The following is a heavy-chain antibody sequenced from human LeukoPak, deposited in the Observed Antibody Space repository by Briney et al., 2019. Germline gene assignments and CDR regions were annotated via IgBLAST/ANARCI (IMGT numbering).Heavy chain of an antibody. D-gene: IGHD5-12*01. CDR2: IIPILGTV. CDR3: ARGARPPHYYYYMDV. V-gene: IGHV1-69*10. J-gene: IGHJ6*03. Sequence: ASVKVSCTASGGTFNTYGIIWVRQAPGQGLEWMGGIIPILGTVNYAQKFQGRVTITADKSTSTAYMELSSLRSEDTAVYYCARGARPPHYYYYMDVWGKGTTVTVSS. CDR1: GGTFNTYG.